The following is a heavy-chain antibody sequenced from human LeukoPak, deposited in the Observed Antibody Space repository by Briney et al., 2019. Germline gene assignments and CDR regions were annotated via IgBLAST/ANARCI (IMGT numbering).Heavy chain of an antibody. V-gene: IGHV4-30-4*01. J-gene: IGHJ4*02. D-gene: IGHD6-13*01. Sequence: ASETLSLTCTVSGGSISSGDYYWSWIRQPPGKGLEWIVYIYYSGSTYYNPSLKSRVTISVDTSKNQFSLKLSSVTAADTAVYYCAIRIAAAGKYYFDYWGQGTLVTVSS. CDR1: GGSISSGDYY. CDR3: AIRIAAAGKYYFDY. CDR2: IYYSGST.